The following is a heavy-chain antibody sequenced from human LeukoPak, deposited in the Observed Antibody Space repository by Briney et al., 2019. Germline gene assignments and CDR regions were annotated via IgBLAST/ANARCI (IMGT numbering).Heavy chain of an antibody. CDR1: GGSISNENDY. D-gene: IGHD3/OR15-3a*01. CDR3: VRLKGDWRRYSYYMDA. Sequence: PSETLSLTCSVAGGSISNENDYWGWIRQPPGKGLEWIASIYYSGSTYYNPSLKSRVTMSVDTSKNQFSLKLSSMTAADTAIYYSVRLKGDWRRYSYYMDAWGKGTTVTVSS. J-gene: IGHJ6*03. V-gene: IGHV4-39*07. CDR2: IYYSGST.